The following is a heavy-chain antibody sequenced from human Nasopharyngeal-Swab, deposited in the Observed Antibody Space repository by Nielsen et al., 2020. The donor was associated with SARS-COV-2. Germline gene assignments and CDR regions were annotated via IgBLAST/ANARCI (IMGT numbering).Heavy chain of an antibody. Sequence: GESLKISCAASGFTFSSYGMHWVRQAPGKGLEWVAVIWYDGSNKYYADSVKGRFTISRDNSKNTLYLQMNSLRAGDTAVYYCARAETGYSYGYPFDYWGQGTLVTVSS. CDR3: ARAETGYSYGYPFDY. J-gene: IGHJ4*02. V-gene: IGHV3-33*01. D-gene: IGHD5-18*01. CDR1: GFTFSSYG. CDR2: IWYDGSNK.